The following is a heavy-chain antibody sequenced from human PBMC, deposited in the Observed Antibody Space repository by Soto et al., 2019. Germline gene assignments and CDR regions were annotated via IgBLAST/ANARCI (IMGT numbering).Heavy chain of an antibody. CDR1: GFTFSSYG. CDR2: IWYDGSNK. CDR3: ARDVGASGVLDY. V-gene: IGHV3-33*01. Sequence: QVQLVESGGGVVQPGRSLRLSCAASGFTFSSYGMHWVRQAPGKGLEWVAGIWYDGSNKYYADSVKGRFTISRDNSKNTLYLQMNSLRAEDTAVYYCARDVGASGVLDYWGQGTLVTVSS. J-gene: IGHJ4*02. D-gene: IGHD3-10*01.